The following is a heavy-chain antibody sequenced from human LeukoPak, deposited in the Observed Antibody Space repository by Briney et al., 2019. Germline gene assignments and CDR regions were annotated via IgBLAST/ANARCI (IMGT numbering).Heavy chain of an antibody. V-gene: IGHV1-18*01. D-gene: IGHD6-19*01. CDR2: ISAYNGNT. CDR1: GYTFTSYG. Sequence: ASVKVSCKASGYTFTSYGISWVRQAPGQGLEWMGWISAYNGNTNYAQKLQGRVTMTTDTSTSTAYMELRSLRSDDTAVYYCARSRGGWYVAGMDVWGQGTTVTVSS. CDR3: ARSRGGWYVAGMDV. J-gene: IGHJ6*02.